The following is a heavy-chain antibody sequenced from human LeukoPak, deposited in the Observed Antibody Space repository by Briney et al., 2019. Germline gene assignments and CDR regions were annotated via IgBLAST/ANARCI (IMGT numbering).Heavy chain of an antibody. CDR1: GYTFTGYY. CDR2: INPNSGGT. J-gene: IGHJ3*02. CDR3: AKVPRGAEDAFDI. Sequence: ASVKVSCKASGYTFTGYYMHWVRQAPGQGLEWMGWINPNSGGTSYAQKFQGRVTMTRDTSISTAYMELSGLRSDDTAVYYCAKVPRGAEDAFDIWGQGTMGTVSS. V-gene: IGHV1-2*02. D-gene: IGHD1-26*01.